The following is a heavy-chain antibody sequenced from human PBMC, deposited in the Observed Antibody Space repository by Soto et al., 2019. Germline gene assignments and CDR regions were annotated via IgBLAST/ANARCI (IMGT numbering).Heavy chain of an antibody. CDR1: GFTFSSYA. V-gene: IGHV3-23*01. Sequence: EVQLLESGGGLVQPGGSLRLSCAASGFTFSSYAMSWVRQAPGKGLEWVSAISGSGGSTYYADSVKGRFTISRDNSKNTLYLQMDSLRAEDTAVYYFAIGDYAILTGYYYDYCMDVRGQGTTVTVSS. D-gene: IGHD3-9*01. J-gene: IGHJ6*02. CDR2: ISGSGGST. CDR3: AIGDYAILTGYYYDYCMDV.